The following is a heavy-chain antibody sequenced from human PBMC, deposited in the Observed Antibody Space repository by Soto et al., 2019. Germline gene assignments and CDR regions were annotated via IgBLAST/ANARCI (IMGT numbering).Heavy chain of an antibody. Sequence: QITLKESGPTLVKPTQTLTLTCTFSGFSLSTSGVGVGWIRQPPGKALEWLALIYWDDDKRYSPSLKSRLTITKDTSKNQVVLTMTNMDPVDTATYYCAQTYSSGWRPLFDYWGQGTLVTVSS. CDR1: GFSLSTSGVG. V-gene: IGHV2-5*02. CDR2: IYWDDDK. D-gene: IGHD6-19*01. CDR3: AQTYSSGWRPLFDY. J-gene: IGHJ4*02.